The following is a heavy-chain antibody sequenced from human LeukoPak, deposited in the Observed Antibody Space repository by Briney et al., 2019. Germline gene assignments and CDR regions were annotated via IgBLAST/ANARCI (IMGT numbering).Heavy chain of an antibody. CDR2: ISYGETNY. CDR1: GFTFSGYA. Sequence: PGGSLRLSCTASGFTFSGYAMHWVRQAPGKGLEWVAVISYGETNYYYAESVKGRFSISRDDSKNTLVLQMNSLTTEDTGVYYCARARTGSYYSTFEHWGPGTLVSVSS. J-gene: IGHJ1*01. CDR3: ARARTGSYYSTFEH. D-gene: IGHD3-10*01. V-gene: IGHV3-30*04.